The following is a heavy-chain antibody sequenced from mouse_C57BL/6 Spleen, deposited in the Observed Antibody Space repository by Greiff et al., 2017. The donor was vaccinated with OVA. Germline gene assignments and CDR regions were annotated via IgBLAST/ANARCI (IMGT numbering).Heavy chain of an antibody. CDR3: ARWSYGYDGFAY. D-gene: IGHD2-2*01. Sequence: QVQLQQPGAELVKPGASVKMSCKASGYTFTSYWITWVKQRPGQGLEWIGDIYPGSGSTNYNEKFKSKATLTVDTSSSTAYMQLSSLTSEDSAVYYCARWSYGYDGFAYWGQGTLVTVSA. J-gene: IGHJ3*01. CDR1: GYTFTSYW. CDR2: IYPGSGST. V-gene: IGHV1-55*01.